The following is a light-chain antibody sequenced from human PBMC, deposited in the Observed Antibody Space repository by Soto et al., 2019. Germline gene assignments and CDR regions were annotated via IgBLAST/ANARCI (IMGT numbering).Light chain of an antibody. CDR2: DAS. V-gene: IGKV3-20*01. Sequence: EIVLTQSPGTLSLSPGERATLSCRASQSVSSSYLAWYQHKPGQAPRLLIYDASSRATGIPDRFSGSGSGTDFTLTRTRLEPQDLAVYYCQQYGSSPPYTFGQGTKLEIK. CDR3: QQYGSSPPYT. CDR1: QSVSSSY. J-gene: IGKJ2*01.